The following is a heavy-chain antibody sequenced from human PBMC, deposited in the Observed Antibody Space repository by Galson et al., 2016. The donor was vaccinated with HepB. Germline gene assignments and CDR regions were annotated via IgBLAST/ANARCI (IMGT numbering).Heavy chain of an antibody. CDR1: GDSIRRNDYY. CDR2: IYHFGST. V-gene: IGHV4-31*03. CDR3: ARDEGYYGMDV. J-gene: IGHJ6*02. Sequence: TLSLTCTVSGDSIRRNDYYWTWIRQHPVKGLEWIATIYHFGSTYYNPSLQSRVTISVDASKNQFYLRLTSLTASDPAVYFCARDEGYYGMDVWGQGTTVIVSS.